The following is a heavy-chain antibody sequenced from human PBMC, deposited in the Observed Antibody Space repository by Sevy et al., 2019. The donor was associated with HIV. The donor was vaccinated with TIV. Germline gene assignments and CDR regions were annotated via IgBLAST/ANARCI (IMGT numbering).Heavy chain of an antibody. V-gene: IGHV4-34*01. J-gene: IGHJ6*02. CDR3: ARLLIVGEEGDYFYYGMDV. Sequence: SETLSRTCDLYGGSFSGYYWSWIRQPPGKGLEWIGETSHTGGNSYNSSLRSRVTISIDTFKNHFSQKLSSLTAANTAVYFCARLLIVGEEGDYFYYGMDVWGQGTTVTVSS. D-gene: IGHD1-26*01. CDR2: TSHTGGN. CDR1: GGSFSGYY.